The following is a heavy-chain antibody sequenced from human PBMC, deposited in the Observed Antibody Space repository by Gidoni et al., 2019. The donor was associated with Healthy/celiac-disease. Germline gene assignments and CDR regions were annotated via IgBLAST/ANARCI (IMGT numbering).Heavy chain of an antibody. CDR1: GFSLSTSGMC. V-gene: IGHV2-70*01. CDR3: ARIPGAFRGGYGMDV. D-gene: IGHD1-26*01. CDR2: IDWDDDK. Sequence: QVTLRESGPALVTPTQTLTLTCTFSGFSLSTSGMCGSWIRQPPGKALEWLALIDWDDDKYYSTSLKTRLTISKDTSKNQVVLTMTNMDPVDTATYYCARIPGAFRGGYGMDVWGQGTTVTVSS. J-gene: IGHJ6*02.